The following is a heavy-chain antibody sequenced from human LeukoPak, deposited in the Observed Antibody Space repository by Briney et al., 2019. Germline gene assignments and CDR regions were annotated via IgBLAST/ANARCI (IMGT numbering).Heavy chain of an antibody. J-gene: IGHJ4*01. CDR2: IYHSGST. CDR1: GYSISSGYY. D-gene: IGHD4-23*01. Sequence: SETLSLTCTVSGYSISSGYYWGWIRQPPGKGLEWIGSIYHSGSTYYNPSLKSRVTISVDTSKNQFSLKLSSVTAADTAVYYCASLNGGNFKYDYWGQEPWSPSPQ. V-gene: IGHV4-38-2*02. CDR3: ASLNGGNFKYDY.